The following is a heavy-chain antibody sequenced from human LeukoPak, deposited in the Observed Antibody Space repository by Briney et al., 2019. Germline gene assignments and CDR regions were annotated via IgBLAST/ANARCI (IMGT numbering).Heavy chain of an antibody. V-gene: IGHV1-18*01. Sequence: ASVKVSCKASGYTFTSYGISWVRQAPGQGLEWMGWISAYNGKPNYAQKFQGRVTMTTDTSTSTAYMELRSLRSDDTAVYYCARDGTTGTTFRFDPWGQGTLVTVSS. CDR2: ISAYNGKP. CDR1: GYTFTSYG. D-gene: IGHD1-1*01. CDR3: ARDGTTGTTFRFDP. J-gene: IGHJ5*02.